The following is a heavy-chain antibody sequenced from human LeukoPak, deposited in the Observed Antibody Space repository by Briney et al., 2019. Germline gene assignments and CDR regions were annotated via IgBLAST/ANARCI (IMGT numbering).Heavy chain of an antibody. D-gene: IGHD6-13*01. V-gene: IGHV4-61*01. CDR3: ARDMWSGSSRLLDS. Sequence: SETLSLTCTVSGGSVSSGSYYWSWIRQPPGKGLEWIGYIHSSGRTYYNPSLKSRVTISSDTSKNQFSLRLGSVTAADTAVYYCARDMWSGSSRLLDSWGQGTLVTVSS. CDR1: GGSVSSGSYY. J-gene: IGHJ4*02. CDR2: IHSSGRT.